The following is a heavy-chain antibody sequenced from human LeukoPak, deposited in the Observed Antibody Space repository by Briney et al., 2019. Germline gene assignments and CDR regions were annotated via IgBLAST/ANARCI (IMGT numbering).Heavy chain of an antibody. Sequence: GGSLRLSGAASGFTVSKAWMSWVRQAPGKGLEWVGRIKSKGDGGTTDHAAPVKGRFTISRDDSKNTLNLQMNSLKTEDTAVYYCTTYNSRDAFDIWGQGTMVTVSS. CDR2: IKSKGDGGTT. D-gene: IGHD2/OR15-2a*01. CDR3: TTYNSRDAFDI. J-gene: IGHJ3*02. V-gene: IGHV3-15*01. CDR1: GFTVSKAW.